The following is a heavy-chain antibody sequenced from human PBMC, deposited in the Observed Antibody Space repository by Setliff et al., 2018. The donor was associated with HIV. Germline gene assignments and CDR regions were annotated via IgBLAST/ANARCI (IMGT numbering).Heavy chain of an antibody. Sequence: ASVKVSCKSSGYSFTDYFMHWVRQAPGQGLEWMGWISPDHGNTRIPQKFQGRVTMTTDTSTNTAYMELRSLTSDDTAVYYCARDTMVVVSRFDYWGQGTLVTVSS. CDR1: GYSFTDYF. J-gene: IGHJ4*02. V-gene: IGHV1-18*04. CDR2: ISPDHGNT. D-gene: IGHD2-21*01. CDR3: ARDTMVVVSRFDY.